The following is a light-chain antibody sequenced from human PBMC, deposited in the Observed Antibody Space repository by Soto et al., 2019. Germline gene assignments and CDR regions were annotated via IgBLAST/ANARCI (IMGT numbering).Light chain of an antibody. V-gene: IGKV3-20*01. Sequence: VLTQSPGNLSLSPWERGTLYCRARQSVSSRLAWYQHKPGQAPRLLISGASSRATGIPDRFSGSGSGTDFTLTISRLQPEDFVTYYCQQTNTMPRTFGQGTKVDIK. CDR3: QQTNTMPRT. J-gene: IGKJ1*01. CDR1: QSVSSR. CDR2: GAS.